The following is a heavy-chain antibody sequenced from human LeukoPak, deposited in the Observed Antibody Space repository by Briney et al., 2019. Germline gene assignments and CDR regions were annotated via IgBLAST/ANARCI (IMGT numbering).Heavy chain of an antibody. CDR2: IYSGGST. J-gene: IGHJ6*02. CDR3: ARDRIAAAGTRPYYYYYGMDV. V-gene: IGHV3-66*01. Sequence: GGSLRLSCAASGFTVSSNYMSWVRQAPGKGLEWVSVIYSGGSTYYADSVKGRFTISRDNSKNTLYLQMNSLRAEDTAVYYCARDRIAAAGTRPYYYYYGMDVWGQGTTVTVSS. CDR1: GFTVSSNY. D-gene: IGHD6-13*01.